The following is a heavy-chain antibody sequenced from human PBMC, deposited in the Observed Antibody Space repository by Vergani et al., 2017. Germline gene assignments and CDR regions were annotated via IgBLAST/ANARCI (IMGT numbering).Heavy chain of an antibody. CDR2: ITAYNGDP. Sequence: QVQLVQSGAEMKKPGASVKVSCKASGYTFTAYGISWVRQAPGKGLEWLGWITAYNGDPKYTRRLQDRITLTTDPSTATVYLELRSLRSDDTAVYYCARDFAGECNSDRCYTGGLWGQGTLVTVSS. CDR3: ARDFAGECNSDRCYTGGL. V-gene: IGHV1-18*01. CDR1: GYTFTAYG. D-gene: IGHD2/OR15-2a*01. J-gene: IGHJ4*02.